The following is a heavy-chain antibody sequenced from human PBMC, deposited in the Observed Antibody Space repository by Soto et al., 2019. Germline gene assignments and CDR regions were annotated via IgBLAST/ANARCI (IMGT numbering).Heavy chain of an antibody. J-gene: IGHJ4*02. Sequence: GESLKISCQTSGYSFINYWIGWVRQMPGKGLEWMAIINPANSETRYSPSFQGQVTISADKSISTTYLQGNSLKASDTAMYYCARPSNNYVDYWGQGTLVTVSS. D-gene: IGHD3-10*02. CDR1: GYSFINYW. CDR2: INPANSET. V-gene: IGHV5-51*01. CDR3: ARPSNNYVDY.